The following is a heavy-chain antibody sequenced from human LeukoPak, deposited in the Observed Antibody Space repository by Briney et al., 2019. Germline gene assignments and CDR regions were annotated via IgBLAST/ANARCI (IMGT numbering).Heavy chain of an antibody. J-gene: IGHJ4*02. CDR1: GGSISSYY. Sequence: TSETLSLTCTVSGGSISSYYWSWIRQPPGKGLEWIGYIYYSGSTNYNPSLKSRVTISVDTSKNQFSLKLSSVTAADTAVYYCARVGVPNDYGDYYNDYWGQGTLVTVSS. D-gene: IGHD4-17*01. V-gene: IGHV4-59*01. CDR2: IYYSGST. CDR3: ARVGVPNDYGDYYNDY.